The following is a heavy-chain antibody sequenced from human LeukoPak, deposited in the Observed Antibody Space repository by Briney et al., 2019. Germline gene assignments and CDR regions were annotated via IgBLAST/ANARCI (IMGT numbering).Heavy chain of an antibody. V-gene: IGHV3-30*04. J-gene: IGHJ4*02. CDR1: GFTFSSYA. Sequence: PGGSLRLSCAASGFTFSSYAMHWVRQAPGKGLEWVAVISYDGSNKYYADSVKGRFTISRDNSKNTLYLQMNSLRAEDTAVYYCARDRFRAAVGLDYWGQETLVTVSS. CDR3: ARDRFRAAVGLDY. D-gene: IGHD1-26*01. CDR2: ISYDGSNK.